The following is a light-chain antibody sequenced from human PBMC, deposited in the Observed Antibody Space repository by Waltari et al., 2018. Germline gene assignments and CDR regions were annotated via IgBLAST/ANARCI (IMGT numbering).Light chain of an antibody. CDR1: QNIGGW. CDR3: QQYHRYSA. J-gene: IGKJ1*01. V-gene: IGKV1-5*03. CDR2: KAS. Sequence: DIQMTQSPSTLAASVGDRVTITCRASQNIGGWLAWYQQKPGKAPKLLIYKASILESGVPSRFTGSASGTEFTLTISSLQTDDFATYYCQQYHRYSAFGQGTKVEIK.